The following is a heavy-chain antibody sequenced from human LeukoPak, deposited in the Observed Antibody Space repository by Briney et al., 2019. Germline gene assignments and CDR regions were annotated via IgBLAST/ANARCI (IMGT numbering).Heavy chain of an antibody. CDR1: GFTFSNAW. Sequence: TGGSLRLSCAASGFTFSNAWMSWVRQAPGKGLEWVGRIKSKTDGGTTDYAAPVKGRFTISRDDSKNTLYLQMNSLKTEDTAVYYCTTRTVTTFSYYMDVWGKGTMVTVSS. CDR2: IKSKTDGGTT. D-gene: IGHD4-17*01. CDR3: TTRTVTTFSYYMDV. V-gene: IGHV3-15*01. J-gene: IGHJ6*03.